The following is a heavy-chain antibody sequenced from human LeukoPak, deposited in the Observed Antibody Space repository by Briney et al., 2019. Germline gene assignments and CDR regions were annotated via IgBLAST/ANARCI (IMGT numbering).Heavy chain of an antibody. CDR1: GYTFTGYY. J-gene: IGHJ4*02. V-gene: IGHV1-2*02. D-gene: IGHD2-2*02. Sequence: ASVKVSYKASGYTFTGYYMHWVRQAPGQGLEWMAWINPKSGGTNYAQKFQGRVTMTRDTSISTAYMELSRLRSDDTAVYYCASPEGSSTSCYNCFDYWGQGTLVTVSS. CDR3: ASPEGSSTSCYNCFDY. CDR2: INPKSGGT.